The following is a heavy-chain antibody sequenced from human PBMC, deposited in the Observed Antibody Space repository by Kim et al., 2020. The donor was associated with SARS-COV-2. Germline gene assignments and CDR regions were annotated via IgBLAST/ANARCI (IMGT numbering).Heavy chain of an antibody. Sequence: YNPSLKSRVTISVDTSKNQFSLKLSSVTDADTAVYYCARVSGYSSGWYPYWGQGTLVTVSS. CDR3: ARVSGYSSGWYPY. D-gene: IGHD6-19*01. J-gene: IGHJ4*02. V-gene: IGHV4-59*01.